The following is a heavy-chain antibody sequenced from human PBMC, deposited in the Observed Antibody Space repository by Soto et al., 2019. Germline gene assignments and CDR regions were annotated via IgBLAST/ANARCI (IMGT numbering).Heavy chain of an antibody. J-gene: IGHJ4*02. Sequence: ASVKVSCKASGYTFTNYGINWVRQAPGQGLEWMGWINTYNGNTNFAQKLQGRVTMTTDTSTSTAYMELRCLISDDTAVYYCARDPPPPDYWGQGTLVTVSS. CDR1: GYTFTNYG. CDR2: INTYNGNT. CDR3: ARDPPPPDY. V-gene: IGHV1-18*01.